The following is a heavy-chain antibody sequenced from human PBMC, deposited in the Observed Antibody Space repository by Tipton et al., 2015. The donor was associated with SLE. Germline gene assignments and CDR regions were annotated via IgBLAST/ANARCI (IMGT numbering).Heavy chain of an antibody. Sequence: TLSLTCTVSGDSINTRYYWSWVRQPAGKGLEWIGRLYPGGSTNYNPALKSRVTISLDTSKNQFSLKLSSVTAADTAVYYCARHLGVIVAFEVWGQGTVLTVSS. CDR2: LYPGGST. J-gene: IGHJ3*01. CDR1: GDSINTRYY. V-gene: IGHV4-61*02. D-gene: IGHD3-10*01. CDR3: ARHLGVIVAFEV.